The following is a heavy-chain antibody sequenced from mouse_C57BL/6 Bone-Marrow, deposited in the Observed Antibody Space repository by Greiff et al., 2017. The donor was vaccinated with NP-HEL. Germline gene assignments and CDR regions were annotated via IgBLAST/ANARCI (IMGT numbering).Heavy chain of an antibody. Sequence: QVQLKESGPGLVQPSQSLSITCTVSGFSLTSYGVHWVRQSPGKGLEWLGVIWRGGSTDYNAAFISSMSISKDNSNSQVFFKMNSLQADDTAIYYCARKGGYYDYDGFAYWGQGTLVTVSA. CDR1: GFSLTSYG. CDR3: ARKGGYYDYDGFAY. V-gene: IGHV2-2*01. J-gene: IGHJ3*01. CDR2: IWRGGST. D-gene: IGHD2-4*01.